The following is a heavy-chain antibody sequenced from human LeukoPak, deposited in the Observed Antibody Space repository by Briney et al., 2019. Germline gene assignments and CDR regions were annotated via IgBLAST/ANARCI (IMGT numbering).Heavy chain of an antibody. CDR3: AKTVTYYYDSSGNYYFDY. CDR2: ISGSGGST. V-gene: IGHV3-23*01. Sequence: GGSLRLSCAASGFTLSSYAMSWVRQAPGKGLEWVSAISGSGGSTYYADSVKGRFTISRDNSKNTLYLQMNSLRAEDTAVYYCAKTVTYYYDSSGNYYFDYWGQGTLVTVSS. J-gene: IGHJ4*02. D-gene: IGHD3-22*01. CDR1: GFTLSSYA.